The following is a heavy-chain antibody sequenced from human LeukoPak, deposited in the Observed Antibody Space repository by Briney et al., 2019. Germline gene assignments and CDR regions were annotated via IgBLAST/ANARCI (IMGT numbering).Heavy chain of an antibody. CDR3: ARDASADILTGYDLRKNPPPTY. CDR1: GFTFSSYS. CDR2: ISSSSSYI. J-gene: IGHJ4*02. Sequence: GGSLRLSCAASGFTFSSYSMNWVRQAPGKGLEWVSSISSSSSYIYYADSVKGRFTISRDNAKNSLYLQMNSLRAEDTAVYYCARDASADILTGYDLRKNPPPTYWGQGTLVTVSS. V-gene: IGHV3-21*01. D-gene: IGHD3-9*01.